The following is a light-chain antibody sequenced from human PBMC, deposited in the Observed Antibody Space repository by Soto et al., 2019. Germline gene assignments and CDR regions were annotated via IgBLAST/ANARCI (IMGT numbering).Light chain of an antibody. CDR2: EVT. CDR3: ASYAGNKVV. J-gene: IGLJ2*01. Sequence: QSALTQPPSASGSPGQSVAISCTGTSSDIGGYNYVSWYQQHSGKAPKLIIYEVTRRPSGVPDRFSGSKSGSTASLTVSGLLAEDEADYYCASYAGNKVVFGGGTKLTVL. V-gene: IGLV2-8*01. CDR1: SSDIGGYNY.